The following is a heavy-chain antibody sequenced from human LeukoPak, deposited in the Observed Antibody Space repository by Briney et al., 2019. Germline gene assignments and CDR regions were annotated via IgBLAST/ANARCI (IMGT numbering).Heavy chain of an antibody. CDR1: GFTFSSYA. CDR3: AKDLFRMIVVVITTTLFDY. D-gene: IGHD3-22*01. CDR2: ISGSGGST. Sequence: GGSLRLSCAASGFTFSSYAMSWVRQAPGKGLEWVSAISGSGGSTYYADSVKGRFTISRDNSKNTLYLQMNSLRAEDTAVYYCAKDLFRMIVVVITTTLFDYWGQGTLVTASS. J-gene: IGHJ4*02. V-gene: IGHV3-23*01.